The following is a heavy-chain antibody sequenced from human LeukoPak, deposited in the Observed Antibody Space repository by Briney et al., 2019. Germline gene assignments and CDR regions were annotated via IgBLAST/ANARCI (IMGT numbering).Heavy chain of an antibody. CDR2: IWYNGNNE. J-gene: IGHJ4*02. V-gene: IGHV3-33*01. CDR1: GFAFSSYG. CDR3: ARGVRAWEVPTEGFDY. D-gene: IGHD1-26*01. Sequence: GGSLRLSCAASGFAFSSYGMHWVRQAPGKGLEVVALIWYNGNNEYYADSVKGRFTISRDNSKNALYLQMNSLRAEDTAVYYCARGVRAWEVPTEGFDYWGQGTLVTVSS.